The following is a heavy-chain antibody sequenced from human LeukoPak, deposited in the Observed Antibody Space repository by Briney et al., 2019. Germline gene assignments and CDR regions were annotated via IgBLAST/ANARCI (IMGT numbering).Heavy chain of an antibody. CDR2: INHSGST. CDR1: GGSLGAYY. Sequence: PSETLSLTCAVYGGSLGAYYWAWIRQTPGKGLEWIGEINHSGSTNYNPSLKSRVTISQDTSKNQFSLRLSSVTAADTAVYYCATLAGDVLTGYYFDYWGQGTLVTVSS. CDR3: ATLAGDVLTGYYFDY. V-gene: IGHV4-34*01. D-gene: IGHD3-9*01. J-gene: IGHJ4*02.